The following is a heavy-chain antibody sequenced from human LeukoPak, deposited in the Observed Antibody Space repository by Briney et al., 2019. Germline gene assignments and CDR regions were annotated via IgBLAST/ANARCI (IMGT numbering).Heavy chain of an antibody. CDR2: IWHDGSDQ. CDR3: ARDIDMTHFDQ. J-gene: IGHJ4*02. CDR1: GFTFSRYT. Sequence: GRSLRLSCAAPGFTFSRYTMHWIRQAPGKGLEWVAIIWHDGSDQYYADSVKGRFTISRDNSKNTVFLQMNSLRADDTAVYYCARDIDMTHFDQWGQGTLVTVSS. V-gene: IGHV3-33*08. D-gene: IGHD3-16*02.